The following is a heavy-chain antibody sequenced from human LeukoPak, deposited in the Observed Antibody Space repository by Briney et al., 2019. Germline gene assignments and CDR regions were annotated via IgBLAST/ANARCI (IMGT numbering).Heavy chain of an antibody. V-gene: IGHV1-8*01. Sequence: GASVKVSCKXSGYTFTSYHINWVRQATGQGLEWMGWVSPNSGDTGFAQKFQGRVTMTRNTSITTAYMELSSLRSDDTAIYYCARGVAAGYDYWGQGTLVTVSS. J-gene: IGHJ4*02. CDR3: ARGVAAGYDY. D-gene: IGHD6-13*01. CDR2: VSPNSGDT. CDR1: GYTFTSYH.